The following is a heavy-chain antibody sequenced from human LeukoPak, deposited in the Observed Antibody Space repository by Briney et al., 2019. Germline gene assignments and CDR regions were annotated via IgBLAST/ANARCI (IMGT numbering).Heavy chain of an antibody. D-gene: IGHD6-25*01. CDR1: GGSITTYY. CDR3: AKSAAYPFPLDY. CDR2: IDTSGST. V-gene: IGHV4-4*07. Sequence: PSETLSPTCTVSGGSITTYYWTWIRQTAGKGLEWIGRIDTSGSTNYNPSLKSRVTMSLDTSKNQISLKLSSVTAADTAVYYCAKSAAYPFPLDYWGQGTLVTVSS. J-gene: IGHJ4*02.